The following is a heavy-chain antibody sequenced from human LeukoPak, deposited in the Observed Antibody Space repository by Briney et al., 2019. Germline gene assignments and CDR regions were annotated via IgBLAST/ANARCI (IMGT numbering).Heavy chain of an antibody. D-gene: IGHD3-16*01. V-gene: IGHV1-18*01. Sequence: ASVKVSCKTSGYSFTDYIIAWVRQAPGQGLEWLGWIGTYDGHTSYAQKVQGRVTMTTDTSATTAYLELRSLTSDDTALYYCARLMDNNYDDSAFDYWGQGTLVTVSS. CDR1: GYSFTDYI. CDR3: ARLMDNNYDDSAFDY. CDR2: IGTYDGHT. J-gene: IGHJ4*02.